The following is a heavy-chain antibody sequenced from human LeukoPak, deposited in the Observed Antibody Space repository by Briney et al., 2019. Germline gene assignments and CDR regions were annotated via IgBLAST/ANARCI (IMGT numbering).Heavy chain of an antibody. D-gene: IGHD3-3*01. Sequence: SQTLSLTCAISGDSVSSNSAAWNWIRQSPSRGLEWLGRTYYRSKWYNDYAVSVKSRITINPDTSKNQFSLQLNSVTPEDTAVYYCAREYYDFWSGSDAFDIWGQGTMVAVSS. CDR1: GDSVSSNSAA. CDR3: AREYYDFWSGSDAFDI. CDR2: TYYRSKWYN. V-gene: IGHV6-1*01. J-gene: IGHJ3*02.